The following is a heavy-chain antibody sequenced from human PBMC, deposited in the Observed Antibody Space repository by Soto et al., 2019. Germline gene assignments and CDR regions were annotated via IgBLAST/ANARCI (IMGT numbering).Heavy chain of an antibody. J-gene: IGHJ4*02. V-gene: IGHV1-3*01. CDR2: INAGNGNT. CDR1: GYTFTSYA. D-gene: IGHD5-12*01. Sequence: GASVKVSCKASGYTFTSYAMHWVRQAPGQRLEWMGWINAGNGNTKYSQKFQGRVTITRDTSASTAYMELSSLRSEDTAVYYCARVRDGYNWCFHYRAQGTLVTVSS. CDR3: ARVRDGYNWCFHY.